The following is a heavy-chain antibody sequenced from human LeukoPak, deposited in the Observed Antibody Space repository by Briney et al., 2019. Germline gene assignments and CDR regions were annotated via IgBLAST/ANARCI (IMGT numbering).Heavy chain of an antibody. J-gene: IGHJ4*02. Sequence: GGSLRLSCAASGFTFSSYAMSWVRQAPGKGLEWVSGIGSSSISTYYTDSVKGRFTISRDNSKNTLYLQMNSLRAEDTAVYYCAKELSDSRVDFDCWGQGTLVTVSS. CDR3: AKELSDSRVDFDC. V-gene: IGHV3-23*01. D-gene: IGHD3-22*01. CDR2: IGSSSIST. CDR1: GFTFSSYA.